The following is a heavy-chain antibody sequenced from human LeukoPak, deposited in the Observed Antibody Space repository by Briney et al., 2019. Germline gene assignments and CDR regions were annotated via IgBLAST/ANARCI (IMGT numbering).Heavy chain of an antibody. J-gene: IGHJ5*02. D-gene: IGHD6-13*01. Sequence: WVRQPPGKGLEWIGNIDYSGNTYYNPSLQSRVTISVDKSKNQFSLKLNSVTAADTAMYYCARPPGIAAAWFDPWGQGTLVTVSS. V-gene: IGHV4-39*01. CDR3: ARPPGIAAAWFDP. CDR2: IDYSGNT.